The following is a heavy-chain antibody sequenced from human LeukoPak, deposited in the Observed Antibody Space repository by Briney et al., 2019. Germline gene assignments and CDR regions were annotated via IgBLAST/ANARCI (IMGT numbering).Heavy chain of an antibody. CDR2: IYHSGST. V-gene: IGHV4-30-2*01. Sequence: SQTLSLTCTVSGVSISSGGYSWSWIRQPPGKGLEWIGYIYHSGSTYYNPSLKSRVTISVDTSKNQFSLKLSSVTAADTAVYYCARQGSSGLRNFDYWGQGTLVTVSS. D-gene: IGHD3-22*01. CDR1: GVSISSGGYS. CDR3: ARQGSSGLRNFDY. J-gene: IGHJ4*02.